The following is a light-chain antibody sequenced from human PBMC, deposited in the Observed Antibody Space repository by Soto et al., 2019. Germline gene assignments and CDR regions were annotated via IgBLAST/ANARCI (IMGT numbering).Light chain of an antibody. Sequence: DIQMIQSPSSLSASVGDRVTITCRASQSISNYLNWYQQKPGKAPKFLIYAASSLQSGVPSRFSGSGSGTDFTLTISSLQREDFATYFCQQSYSSSWTFGQGTKVEI. CDR3: QQSYSSSWT. CDR2: AAS. J-gene: IGKJ1*01. V-gene: IGKV1-39*01. CDR1: QSISNY.